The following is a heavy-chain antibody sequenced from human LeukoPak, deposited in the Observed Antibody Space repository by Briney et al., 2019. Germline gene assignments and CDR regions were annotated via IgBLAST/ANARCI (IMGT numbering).Heavy chain of an antibody. J-gene: IGHJ4*02. Sequence: GGSLRLSCAASGFTFGAYAMSWVRQAPGRGLEWVSAISGSGASTYYADSVRGRFTISRDNSKNTLYLQMNSLRAEDTAVYYCAKETHYYDSSGYYQYWGQGTLVTVSS. D-gene: IGHD3-22*01. CDR2: ISGSGAST. CDR1: GFTFGAYA. CDR3: AKETHYYDSSGYYQY. V-gene: IGHV3-23*01.